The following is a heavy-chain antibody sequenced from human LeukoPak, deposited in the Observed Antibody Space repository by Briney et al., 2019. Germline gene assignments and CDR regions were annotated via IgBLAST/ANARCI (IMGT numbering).Heavy chain of an antibody. CDR3: ARERWAAAGTTLDY. D-gene: IGHD6-13*01. Sequence: GSLRLSCAASGFTFSSYAMSWVRQSPGKGLEWVSAISGSGGSTYYADSVKGRFTISRDNAKNSLYLQMNSLRAEDTAVYYCARERWAAAGTTLDYWGQGTLVTVSS. CDR2: ISGSGGST. V-gene: IGHV3-23*01. CDR1: GFTFSSYA. J-gene: IGHJ4*02.